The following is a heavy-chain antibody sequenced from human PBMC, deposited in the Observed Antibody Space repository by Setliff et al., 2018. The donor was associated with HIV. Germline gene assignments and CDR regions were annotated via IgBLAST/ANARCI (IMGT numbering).Heavy chain of an antibody. CDR3: AKLDYYDYSGSWARKVAIDF. CDR1: GLTLSNSA. V-gene: IGHV3-23*01. J-gene: IGHJ3*01. D-gene: IGHD3-22*01. Sequence: PGGSVRLSCAASGLTLSNSAMTWVRQRPGRGLEWVSLIQSGGIMYCADSVKGRFTISRDNSNNTLSLQMSSLRAEDTALYYCAKLDYYDYSGSWARKVAIDFWGRGTMVTVSS. CDR2: IQSGGIM.